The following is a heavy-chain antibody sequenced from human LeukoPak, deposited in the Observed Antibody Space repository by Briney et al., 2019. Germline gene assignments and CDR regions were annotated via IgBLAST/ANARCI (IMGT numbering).Heavy chain of an antibody. J-gene: IGHJ3*02. CDR3: ARDKGSGFYYDTLDI. V-gene: IGHV3-30*03. CDR1: SFTFSTYG. CDR2: ISHDGNNK. D-gene: IGHD3-22*01. Sequence: GGSLRLSCAASSFTFSTYGMHWVRQTPVKGLEWVAVISHDGNNKYYADSVKGRFTISRDNSKSTLYLQMNSLRPEDTALYFCARDKGSGFYYDTLDIWGQGTMVSVSS.